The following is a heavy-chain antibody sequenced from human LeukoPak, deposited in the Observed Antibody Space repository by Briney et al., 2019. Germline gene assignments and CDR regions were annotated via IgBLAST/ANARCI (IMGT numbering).Heavy chain of an antibody. D-gene: IGHD2-2*01. Sequence: PSETLSLTCIVSGGSLSDYFWSWIRQPPGKGLEWIGDISDSGRSTYSPSLKSRVTIFIDRSNNRVSLTVNFATAADTAVYYCARDPFPDLVPDNLDYWGQGTLVTVSS. CDR2: ISDSGRS. J-gene: IGHJ4*02. CDR3: ARDPFPDLVPDNLDY. V-gene: IGHV4-59*01. CDR1: GGSLSDYF.